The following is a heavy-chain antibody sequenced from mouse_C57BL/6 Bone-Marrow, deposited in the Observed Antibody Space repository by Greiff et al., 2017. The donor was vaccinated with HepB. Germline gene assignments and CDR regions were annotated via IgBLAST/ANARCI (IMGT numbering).Heavy chain of an antibody. CDR1: GYTFTSYW. D-gene: IGHD1-1*01. Sequence: QVQLQQPGAELVKPGASVKMSCKASGYTFTSYWITWVKQRPGQGLEWIGDIYPGSGSTNYNEKFKSKATLTVDTSSSTAYMQLSSLTSEDSAVYYCLSGGIYFYGSSRYFDVWGTGTTVTVSS. V-gene: IGHV1-55*01. CDR3: LSGGIYFYGSSRYFDV. J-gene: IGHJ1*03. CDR2: IYPGSGST.